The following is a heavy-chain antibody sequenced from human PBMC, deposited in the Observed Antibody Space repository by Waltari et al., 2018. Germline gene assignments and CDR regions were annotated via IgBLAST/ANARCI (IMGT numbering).Heavy chain of an antibody. J-gene: IGHJ3*02. Sequence: RLQESGPRLVKPSETLSLTCALSGGSITNSCYYWAWIRQPPGGGLEWIGSIFYSGSTHYRATLKGRVRISVDTSKNEFYLELTSVTPADAGFYFCARNSTRYTTSQRPFDIWGQGTPVIVSS. CDR3: ARNSTRYTTSQRPFDI. CDR2: IFYSGST. D-gene: IGHD5-18*01. V-gene: IGHV4-39*01. CDR1: GGSITNSCYY.